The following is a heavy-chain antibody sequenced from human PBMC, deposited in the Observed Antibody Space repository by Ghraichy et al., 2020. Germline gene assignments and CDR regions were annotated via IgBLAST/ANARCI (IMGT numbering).Heavy chain of an antibody. V-gene: IGHV3-7*01. J-gene: IGHJ4*02. CDR3: AKVGVRYCTHTSCWSNYCFES. CDR1: GFSFSTYW. Sequence: GGSLRLSCGASGFSFSTYWMNWVRQAPGKGLEWVANIKEDGSEKYYVDSVKGRFTISRDNAKNSVYLQMNNLRAEDTAVYYCAKVGVRYCTHTSCWSNYCFESWGQGTLVTVSS. D-gene: IGHD2-2*01. CDR2: IKEDGSEK.